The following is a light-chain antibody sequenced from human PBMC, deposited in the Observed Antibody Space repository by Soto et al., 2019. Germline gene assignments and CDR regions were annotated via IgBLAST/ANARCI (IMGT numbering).Light chain of an antibody. V-gene: IGLV2-14*01. J-gene: IGLJ3*02. CDR2: EVT. CDR1: SSDVGFYNY. CDR3: TSYTTSSTWV. Sequence: QSVLTQPASVSGSPGQSITISCSGTSSDVGFYNYVSWFQQYPGKAPKLMIFEVTNRPSGVSDRFSSSKSDNTASLTISGLQADDEADYFCTSYTTSSTWVFGGGTKLTVL.